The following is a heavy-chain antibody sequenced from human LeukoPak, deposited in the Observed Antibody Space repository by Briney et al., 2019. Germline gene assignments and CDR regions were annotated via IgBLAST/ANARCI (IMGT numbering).Heavy chain of an antibody. CDR2: IYYSGST. J-gene: IGHJ6*03. V-gene: IGHV4-39*07. CDR3: AKDATAVVGTVYMDV. Sequence: SETLSLTCTVSGGPISSSSYYWGWIRQPPGKGLEWIGSIYYSGSTYYNPSLKSRVTISVDTSKNQFSLKLSSVTAADTAVYYCAKDATAVVGTVYMDVWGKGTTVTISS. D-gene: IGHD6-13*01. CDR1: GGPISSSSYY.